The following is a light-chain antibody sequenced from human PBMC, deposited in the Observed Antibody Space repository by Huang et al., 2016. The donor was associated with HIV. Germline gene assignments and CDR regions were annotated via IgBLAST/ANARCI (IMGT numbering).Light chain of an antibody. CDR2: GAS. Sequence: EVVLTQSPGTVSLSPGERATLSCRASPIVSSSYLAWYQQKPGQAPRLLIYGASSSASGIPDRFSGSGSGTDFTLTISRLEPEDFAMYYCQQYGDPFTFGGGTKVEIK. V-gene: IGKV3-20*01. CDR3: QQYGDPFT. CDR1: PIVSSSY. J-gene: IGKJ4*01.